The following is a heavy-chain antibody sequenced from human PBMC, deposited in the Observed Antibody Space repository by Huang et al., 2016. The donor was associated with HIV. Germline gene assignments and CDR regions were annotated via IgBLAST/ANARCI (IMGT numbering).Heavy chain of an antibody. CDR3: ARTGVAVSDDPEYFQH. D-gene: IGHD3-3*01. CDR1: GDSFNSNTFY. Sequence: LQESGPGLVGPSETLSLTCAVSGDSFNSNTFYWGWIRRPPGKALEWIGRIYYSGTTYYNPVLKGRASIAVDASKNRIFLHLRSVTAADTGVYYCARTGVAVSDDPEYFQHWGQCALVTIS. V-gene: IGHV4-39*02. CDR2: IYYSGTT. J-gene: IGHJ1*01.